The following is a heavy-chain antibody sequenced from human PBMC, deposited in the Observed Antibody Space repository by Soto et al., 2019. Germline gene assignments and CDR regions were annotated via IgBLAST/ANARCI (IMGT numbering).Heavy chain of an antibody. D-gene: IGHD2-15*01. V-gene: IGHV3-74*01. Sequence: EVQLVESGGGLVQPGGSLRLSCGASGFTFSSYWMHWVRQAPGKGLVWISRINTDGSSTSYVDSVQGRFTISRDNGKNTLFLQMNSLRGEDTAVYYCARRGSGVTRGLHYWGQGTLVTVSS. J-gene: IGHJ4*02. CDR3: ARRGSGVTRGLHY. CDR2: INTDGSST. CDR1: GFTFSSYW.